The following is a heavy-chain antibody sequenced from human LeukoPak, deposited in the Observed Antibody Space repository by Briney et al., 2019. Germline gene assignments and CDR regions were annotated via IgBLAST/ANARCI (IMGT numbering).Heavy chain of an antibody. CDR1: GVSFSGYY. D-gene: IGHD6-13*01. CDR2: INHSGST. CDR3: ARGRPIAGYYYYYGMDV. Sequence: SETLSLTCAVYGVSFSGYYWSWIRQPPGKGLEWIGEINHSGSTNYNPSLKSRVTISVDTSKNQFSLKLSSVTAADTAVYYCARGRPIAGYYYYYGMDVWGQGTTVTVSS. V-gene: IGHV4-34*01. J-gene: IGHJ6*02.